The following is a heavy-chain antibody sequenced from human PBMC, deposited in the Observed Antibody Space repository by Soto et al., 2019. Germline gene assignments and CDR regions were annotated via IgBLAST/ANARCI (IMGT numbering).Heavy chain of an antibody. J-gene: IGHJ4*02. D-gene: IGHD2-15*01. CDR2: INPSAGST. V-gene: IGHV1-46*01. CDR1: GYTFTSYY. CDR3: AILYCSVGGCYGIDY. Sequence: QVQLVQSGAEVKKPGASVKVSCKASGYTFTSYYMHWVRQAPGQGLEWMGIINPSAGSTSYAQKSPGRLTMTRDPSTSTVYMELSSLSSEDTAVYYCAILYCSVGGCYGIDYWGQGTLVTVSS.